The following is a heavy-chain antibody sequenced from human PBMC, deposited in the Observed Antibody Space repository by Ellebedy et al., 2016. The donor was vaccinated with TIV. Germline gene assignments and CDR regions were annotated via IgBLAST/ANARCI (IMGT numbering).Heavy chain of an antibody. CDR3: ARSIAARFEY. J-gene: IGHJ4*02. D-gene: IGHD6-6*01. V-gene: IGHV4-34*01. CDR1: GGSSSGYY. Sequence: MPSETLSLTCAVYGGSSSGYYWSWIRQPPGKGLEWFGEINHSGSTNYNPSLKSRVTISVDTSKNQFSLKLSSVTAADTAVYYCARSIAARFEYWGQGTLVTVSS. CDR2: INHSGST.